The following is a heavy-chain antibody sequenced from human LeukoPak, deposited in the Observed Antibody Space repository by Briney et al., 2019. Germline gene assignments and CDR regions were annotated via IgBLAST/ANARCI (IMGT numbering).Heavy chain of an antibody. Sequence: SETLSLTCTVSGGSISSYYWSWIRQPPGKGLEWIGYIYYSGSTNYNPSLKSRVTISVDTSKNQFSLKLSSVTAADTAVYYCAREMARIPYYFDYWGQGTLVTVSS. J-gene: IGHJ4*02. CDR2: IYYSGST. CDR1: GGSISSYY. V-gene: IGHV4-59*01. D-gene: IGHD5-24*01. CDR3: AREMARIPYYFDY.